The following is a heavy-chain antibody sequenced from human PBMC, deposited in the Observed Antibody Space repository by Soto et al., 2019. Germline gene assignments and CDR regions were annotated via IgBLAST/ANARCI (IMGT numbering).Heavy chain of an antibody. V-gene: IGHV4-34*01. J-gene: IGHJ6*02. Sequence: QVQLQQWGAGLLKPSETLSLTCAVYGGSFSGYYWSWILQPPGKGLEWIGEINHSGSTNYNPSLKSRVTISVDTSKNQFSLKLSSVTAADTAVYYCSISPVVRVVFWGQGTTVTVSS. CDR3: SISPVVRVVF. CDR2: INHSGST. D-gene: IGHD3-10*01. CDR1: GGSFSGYY.